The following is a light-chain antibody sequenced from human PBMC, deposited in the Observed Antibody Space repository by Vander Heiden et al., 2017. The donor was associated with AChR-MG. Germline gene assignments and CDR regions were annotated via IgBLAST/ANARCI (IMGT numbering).Light chain of an antibody. CDR1: SSDVGGYNY. Sequence: QSALTQPASVSGSPGQSITISCTGTSSDVGGYNYVSWYQQHPGKAPKLMIYDVSKRPSGVSNRFSGSKSGNTASLTISGLQAEDEADYYCSSYTSSSPWVFGGGTKLIVL. CDR3: SSYTSSSPWV. V-gene: IGLV2-14*01. CDR2: DVS. J-gene: IGLJ3*02.